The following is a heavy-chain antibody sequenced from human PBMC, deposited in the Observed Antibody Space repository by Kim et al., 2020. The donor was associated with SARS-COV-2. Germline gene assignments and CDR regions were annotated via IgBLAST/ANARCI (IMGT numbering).Heavy chain of an antibody. CDR3: ATVRRGYYDSSGYFDDY. J-gene: IGHJ4*02. CDR2: FDPEDGET. D-gene: IGHD3-22*01. Sequence: ASVKVSCKVSGYTLTELSMHWVRQAPGKGLEWMGGFDPEDGETIYAQKFQGRVTMTEETSTDTAYMELSSLRSDDTAVYYCATVRRGYYDSSGYFDDYWGQGTQVTVSS. CDR1: GYTLTELS. V-gene: IGHV1-24*01.